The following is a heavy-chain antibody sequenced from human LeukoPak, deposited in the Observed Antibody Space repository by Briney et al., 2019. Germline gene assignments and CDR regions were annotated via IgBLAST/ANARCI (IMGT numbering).Heavy chain of an antibody. CDR2: IIPIFGTA. CDR3: ATGILGGSTTFDY. V-gene: IGHV1-69*05. J-gene: IGHJ4*02. CDR1: GGTFSSYA. Sequence: ASVKVSCKASGGTFSSYAISWVRQAPGQGLEWMGRIIPIFGTANYAQKFQGRVTITTDESTSTAYMELSSLRSEDTAVYYCATGILGGSTTFDYWGQGTLVTVPS. D-gene: IGHD2-15*01.